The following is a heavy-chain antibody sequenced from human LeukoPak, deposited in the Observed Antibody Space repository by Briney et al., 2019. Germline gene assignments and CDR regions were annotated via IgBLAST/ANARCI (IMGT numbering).Heavy chain of an antibody. D-gene: IGHD2-15*01. CDR3: AKVRYCSGGSCYFYHAMDV. CDR2: ISIDGSSQ. CDR1: GFTFGIHG. V-gene: IGHV3-30*18. J-gene: IGHJ6*02. Sequence: GTSLRLSCAASGFTFGIHGMHCVRQAPGKGLEWVAVISIDGSSQYYADSVKGRFTISRDIPKKTLYLQMTSLRVDDTAVYYCAKVRYCSGGSCYFYHAMDVWGQGTTVTVSS.